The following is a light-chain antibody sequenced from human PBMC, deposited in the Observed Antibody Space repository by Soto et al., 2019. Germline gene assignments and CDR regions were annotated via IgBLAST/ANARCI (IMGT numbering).Light chain of an antibody. CDR2: GAS. Sequence: EIVIAQAPANPSLSPGERATPSFRASQSVSSDLAWYEQKPGQAPRLLIYGASTRATGIPARFSGSGSGTEFTLTISSLQSEDFAVYYCQQYNNWPLTFGGGTKVDIK. V-gene: IGKV3-15*01. J-gene: IGKJ4*01. CDR3: QQYNNWPLT. CDR1: QSVSSD.